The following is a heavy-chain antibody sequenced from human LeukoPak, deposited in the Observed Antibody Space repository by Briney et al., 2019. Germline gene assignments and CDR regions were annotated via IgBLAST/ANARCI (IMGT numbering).Heavy chain of an antibody. Sequence: PGGSLRLSCAASGFTFSSYAMHWVRQAPGKGLEDVSAISSNGGSTYYANSVKGRFTISRDNSKNTLYLQMNSLRAEDTAVYYCARDIYGSGSYYSYWGQGTLVTVSS. V-gene: IGHV3-64*01. CDR1: GFTFSSYA. CDR2: ISSNGGST. D-gene: IGHD3-10*01. CDR3: ARDIYGSGSYYSY. J-gene: IGHJ4*02.